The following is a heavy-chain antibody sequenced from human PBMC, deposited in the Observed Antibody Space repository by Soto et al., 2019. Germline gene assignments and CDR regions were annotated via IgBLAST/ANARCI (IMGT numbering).Heavy chain of an antibody. CDR1: GFTFSSYA. V-gene: IGHV3-23*01. CDR2: ISGSGGST. CDR3: AKDGGRGYDSLTGYYNGAFDI. D-gene: IGHD3-9*01. Sequence: GGSLRLSCAASGFTFSSYAMSWVRQAPGKGLEWVSAISGSGGSTYYADSVKGRFTISRDNSKNTLYLQMNSLRAEDTAVYYCAKDGGRGYDSLTGYYNGAFDILGQGTMVTISS. J-gene: IGHJ3*02.